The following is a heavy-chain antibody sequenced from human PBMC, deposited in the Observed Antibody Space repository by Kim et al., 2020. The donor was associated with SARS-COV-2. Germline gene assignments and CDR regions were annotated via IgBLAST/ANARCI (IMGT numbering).Heavy chain of an antibody. Sequence: GGSLRLSCAASGFTFSNAWMSWVRQAPGKGLEWVGRIKSKTDGGTTDYAAPVKGRFTISRDDSKNTLYLQMNSLKTEDTAVYYCTTVWYYDILTGSDAFDIWGQGTMVTVSS. CDR1: GFTFSNAW. V-gene: IGHV3-15*01. CDR2: IKSKTDGGTT. D-gene: IGHD3-9*01. J-gene: IGHJ3*02. CDR3: TTVWYYDILTGSDAFDI.